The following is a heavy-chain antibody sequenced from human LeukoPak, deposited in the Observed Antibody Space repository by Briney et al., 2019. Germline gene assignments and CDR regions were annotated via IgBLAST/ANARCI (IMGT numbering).Heavy chain of an antibody. V-gene: IGHV1-2*02. CDR1: GYTFTGYY. D-gene: IGHD6-19*01. CDR2: INPNSGGT. J-gene: IGHJ4*02. CDR3: ARASGIAVAGTRIDY. Sequence: GASVKVSCKASGYTFTGYYMHWVRQAPGQGLEWMGWINPNSGGTNYAQKFQGRVTMTRDTSISTAYMELSSLRSDDTAVYYCARASGIAVAGTRIDYWGLGTLVTVSS.